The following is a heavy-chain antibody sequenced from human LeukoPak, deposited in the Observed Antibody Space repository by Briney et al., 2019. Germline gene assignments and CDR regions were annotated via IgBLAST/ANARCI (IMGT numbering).Heavy chain of an antibody. J-gene: IGHJ4*02. D-gene: IGHD3-10*01. CDR2: IKQDGSEK. CDR1: GFTFSSYW. CDR3: AREDGASGFGYFDY. Sequence: PGGSLRLSCAASGFTFSSYWMSWVRQAPGKGLEWVANIKQDGSEKYYADSVKGRFTISRDNAKNSLYLQMNSLRAEDTAVYYCAREDGASGFGYFDYWGQGTLVTVSS. V-gene: IGHV3-7*01.